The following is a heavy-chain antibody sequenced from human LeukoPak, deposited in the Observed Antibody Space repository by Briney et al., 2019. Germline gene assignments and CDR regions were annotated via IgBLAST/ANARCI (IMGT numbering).Heavy chain of an antibody. Sequence: PGGSLRPSCAASGFTFGAYWMSWFRQAPGKGPEWVASIKDDGSAQFYVDSLEGRFTISRDNAKNTLYLQMDTMRVEDTAVYYCARHIVGEQNFDYWSQGTLVTVSS. CDR2: IKDDGSAQ. CDR1: GFTFGAYW. D-gene: IGHD3-16*02. V-gene: IGHV3-7*01. J-gene: IGHJ4*02. CDR3: ARHIVGEQNFDY.